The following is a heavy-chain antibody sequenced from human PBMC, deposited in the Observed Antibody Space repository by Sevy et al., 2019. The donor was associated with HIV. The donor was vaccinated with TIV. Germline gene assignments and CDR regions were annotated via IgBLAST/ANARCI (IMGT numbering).Heavy chain of an antibody. CDR1: GFTFSTYD. CDR2: ISHDGSYK. J-gene: IGHJ6*02. D-gene: IGHD3-16*01. CDR3: AKNRPPGGSYFSRHGMDV. Sequence: GGSLRLSCAASGFTFSTYDMHWVRQAPGKGLEWVAIISHDGSYKYYADAVRGRFRMSRDRSKNTLYLQMSGLSIEDTAVYYCAKNRPPGGSYFSRHGMDVWGRGTTVTVSS. V-gene: IGHV3-30*18.